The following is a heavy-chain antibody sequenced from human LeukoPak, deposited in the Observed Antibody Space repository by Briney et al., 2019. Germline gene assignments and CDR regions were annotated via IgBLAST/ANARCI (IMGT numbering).Heavy chain of an antibody. D-gene: IGHD3-3*01. V-gene: IGHV4-59*01. CDR3: ARSTIFGVVITPFDY. CDR2: IYYSGST. Sequence: SETLSLTCTVSGGSISSYYWSWIRQPPGKGLEWIGYIYYSGSTNYNPSLKSRVTISVDTSKNQFSLKLSSVTAADTAVYYCARSTIFGVVITPFDYWGQGTLVTVSS. CDR1: GGSISSYY. J-gene: IGHJ4*02.